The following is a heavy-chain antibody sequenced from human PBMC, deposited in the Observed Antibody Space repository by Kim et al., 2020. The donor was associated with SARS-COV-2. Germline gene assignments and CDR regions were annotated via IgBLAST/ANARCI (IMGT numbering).Heavy chain of an antibody. D-gene: IGHD3-22*01. J-gene: IGHJ4*02. V-gene: IGHV3-9*01. Sequence: DSVKGRFTISRDNAKNSLYLQMNSLRAEDTALYYCAKGPVYYYDSSGYDYWGQGTLVTVSS. CDR3: AKGPVYYYDSSGYDY.